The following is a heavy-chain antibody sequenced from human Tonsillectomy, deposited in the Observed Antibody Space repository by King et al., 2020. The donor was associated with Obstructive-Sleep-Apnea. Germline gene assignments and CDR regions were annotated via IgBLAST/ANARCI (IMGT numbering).Heavy chain of an antibody. CDR1: GGSITISSYY. V-gene: IGHV4-39*07. D-gene: IGHD1-20*01. Sequence: QLQESGPGLVKPSETLSLTCTVSGGSITISSYYWGWIRQPPGKGLEWIGSIYYSGTTYYNPSLKSRITISVDTSKNQFSLKLSSVTAADTAVYYCAGEFITGTDFAYWGQGTLVTVSS. CDR3: AGEFITGTDFAY. J-gene: IGHJ4*02. CDR2: IYYSGTT.